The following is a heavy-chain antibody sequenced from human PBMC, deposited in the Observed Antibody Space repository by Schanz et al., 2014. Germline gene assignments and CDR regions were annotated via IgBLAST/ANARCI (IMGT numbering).Heavy chain of an antibody. D-gene: IGHD6-13*01. Sequence: QVLLVQSGAEVKQPGASVKVSCKASGYTFTAYFIHWVRQAPGQGLEWMGRINPNTGGTNFAQKFQGRVTMTRDTSISTASMELSSLRSDDTAVYYCARGYSSSGRCFQHWGQGTLVTVSS. CDR3: ARGYSSSGRCFQH. J-gene: IGHJ1*01. V-gene: IGHV1-2*06. CDR1: GYTFTAYF. CDR2: INPNTGGT.